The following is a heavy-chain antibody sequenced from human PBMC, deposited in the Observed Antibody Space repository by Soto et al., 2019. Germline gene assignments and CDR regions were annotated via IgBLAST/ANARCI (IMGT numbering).Heavy chain of an antibody. Sequence: ASVKVSCKASGYAFTSYGISWVRQAPGQGLEWMGWISAYNGNTNYAQKLQGRVTMTTDTSTSTAYMELRSLRSDDTAVYYCARGRIDIAVAGHYYFDYWGQGTLVTVSS. V-gene: IGHV1-18*04. CDR2: ISAYNGNT. J-gene: IGHJ4*02. D-gene: IGHD6-19*01. CDR3: ARGRIDIAVAGHYYFDY. CDR1: GYAFTSYG.